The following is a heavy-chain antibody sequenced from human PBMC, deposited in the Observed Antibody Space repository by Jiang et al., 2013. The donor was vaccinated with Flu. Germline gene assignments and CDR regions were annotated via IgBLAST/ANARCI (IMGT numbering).Heavy chain of an antibody. V-gene: IGHV4-34*01. D-gene: IGHD3-9*01. Sequence: LLKPSETLSLTCAVYGGSFSGHYWSWIRQPPGKGLEWIGEINHSGSTNYNPSLKSRVTISVDTSKNQFSLKLSSMTAADTAVYYCARGGLEYYDILTGYYKGPHYGMDVWGQGTTVTVSS. CDR1: GGSFSGHY. J-gene: IGHJ6*02. CDR2: INHSGST. CDR3: ARGGLEYYDILTGYYKGPHYGMDV.